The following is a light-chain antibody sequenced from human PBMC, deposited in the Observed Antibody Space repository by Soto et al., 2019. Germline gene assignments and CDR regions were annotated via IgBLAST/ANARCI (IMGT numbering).Light chain of an antibody. CDR2: EVS. CDR3: CSYAGSTTQTYV. Sequence: QSVLPKPASVSGSPGQSITISCTGTHSDVGSYNLVSWYQQHPGKAPKVIIYEVSERPSGVSDRFSGSKSGNTASLMISGLQAEDEADYYCCSYAGSTTQTYVFGSGTKVTVL. V-gene: IGLV2-23*02. CDR1: HSDVGSYNL. J-gene: IGLJ1*01.